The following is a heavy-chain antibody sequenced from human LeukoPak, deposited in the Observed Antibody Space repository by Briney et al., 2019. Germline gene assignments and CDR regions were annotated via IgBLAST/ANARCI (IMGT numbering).Heavy chain of an antibody. D-gene: IGHD3-10*02. V-gene: IGHV4-31*03. CDR2: IDYSGSA. J-gene: IGHJ4*02. CDR1: GGSISSGAYY. Sequence: SETLSLTCTVSGGSISSGAYYWSWIRQHPGKGLEWIGYIDYSGSAYYNPSLRSRVTISVDTPKNQFSLKLSSVTAADTAAYYRARDYYGRGYYFDYWGQGTLVTVSS. CDR3: ARDYYGRGYYFDY.